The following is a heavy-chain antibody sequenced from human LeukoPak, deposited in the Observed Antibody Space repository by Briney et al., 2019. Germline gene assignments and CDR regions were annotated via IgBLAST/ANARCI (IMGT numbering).Heavy chain of an antibody. CDR2: IYYSGST. CDR3: ARDDPFGYGSGSLGDYYYYSMDV. D-gene: IGHD3-10*01. J-gene: IGHJ6*02. V-gene: IGHV4-59*01. Sequence: SETLSLTCTVSGGSISSYYWSWIRQPPGKGLEWIGYIYYSGSTNYNPSLKSRVTISVDTSKNQFSLKLSSVTAADTAVYYCARDDPFGYGSGSLGDYYYYSMDVWGQGTTVTVSS. CDR1: GGSISSYY.